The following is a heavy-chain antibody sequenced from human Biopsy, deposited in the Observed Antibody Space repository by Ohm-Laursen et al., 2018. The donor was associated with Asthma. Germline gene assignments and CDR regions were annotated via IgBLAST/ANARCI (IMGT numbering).Heavy chain of an antibody. Sequence: SETLSLTCLVYGGSFSSNYWSWIRQTPGKGLEWLGDTHHSGDTHYNPSLRSRLTLSVDTSKNQFSLRLTSVTAADTAVYYCARGSSSRLSQWELLVSGGKRAHSYYGMDVWGQGTTVTVSS. CDR3: ARGSSSRLSQWELLVSGGKRAHSYYGMDV. D-gene: IGHD1-26*01. CDR1: GGSFSSNY. V-gene: IGHV4-34*01. J-gene: IGHJ6*02. CDR2: THHSGDT.